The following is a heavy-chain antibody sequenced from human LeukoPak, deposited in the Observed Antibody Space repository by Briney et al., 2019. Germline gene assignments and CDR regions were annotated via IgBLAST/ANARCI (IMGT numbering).Heavy chain of an antibody. CDR3: GRHARMGATQSNFDY. D-gene: IGHD1-26*01. CDR2: IYPGDSDT. V-gene: IGHV5-51*01. Sequence: GESLKISCKGSGYSFSTYWIGWVRQMPGKGLEWMGIIYPGDSDTRYNPSSQGQVTISADKSTSTAYLQWSSLKASDTAIYYCGRHARMGATQSNFDYWGQGTLVTVSS. CDR1: GYSFSTYW. J-gene: IGHJ4*02.